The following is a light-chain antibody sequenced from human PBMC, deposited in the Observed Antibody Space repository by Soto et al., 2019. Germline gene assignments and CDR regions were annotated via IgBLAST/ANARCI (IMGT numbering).Light chain of an antibody. Sequence: DIQMTQSPSTLSASVGDRVTITCRASQNISRWLAWYQQKPGRAPKVLIYDVFTLESGVPSRFSGSGSGTEFTLTISSLQPDDYATYYCQQYNTFWTFGQGTKVDIK. V-gene: IGKV1-5*01. CDR3: QQYNTFWT. J-gene: IGKJ1*01. CDR2: DVF. CDR1: QNISRW.